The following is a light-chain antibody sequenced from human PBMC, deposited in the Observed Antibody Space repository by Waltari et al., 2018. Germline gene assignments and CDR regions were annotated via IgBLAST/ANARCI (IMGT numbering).Light chain of an antibody. CDR1: SGSVSTTYY. CDR3: ALYMGRGIRV. CDR2: NTN. Sequence: QTVVTQEPAFSVSPGGTVTLTCGLNSGSVSTTYYPSWYQQTPGQAPRTLIYNTNMRSAGVPDRCSGSILGDKAALTITGAQADDECDCYCALYMGRGIRVFGGGTKLTVL. J-gene: IGLJ2*01. V-gene: IGLV8-61*01.